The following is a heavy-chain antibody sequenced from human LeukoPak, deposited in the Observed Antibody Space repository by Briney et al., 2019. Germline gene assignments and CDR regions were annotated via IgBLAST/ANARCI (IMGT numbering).Heavy chain of an antibody. CDR3: ARAPPYYYDSSAPPDV. V-gene: IGHV3-23*01. D-gene: IGHD3-22*01. J-gene: IGHJ6*04. CDR2: ISGSGGST. CDR1: GFTFSSYA. Sequence: GGSLRLSCAASGFTFSSYAMSWVRQAPGKGLEWVSAISGSGGSTYYADSVKGRFTISRDNSKNTLHLQMNSLRAEDTAVYYCARAPPYYYDSSAPPDVWGKGTTVTVSS.